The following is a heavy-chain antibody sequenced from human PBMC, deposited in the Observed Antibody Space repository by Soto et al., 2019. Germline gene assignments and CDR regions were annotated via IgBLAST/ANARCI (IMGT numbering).Heavy chain of an antibody. CDR3: AGDVAVALIDY. D-gene: IGHD6-19*01. V-gene: IGHV1-18*01. CDR1: GYTFTSYG. Sequence: QVQLVQSGAEVKKPGASVKVSCKASGYTFTSYGISWVRQAPGQGLEWMGWISAYNGNTKYAQKLQGRVTMTTDTSTSTGYMERRSLRHDETAVYHCAGDVAVALIDYWGQGTLVTVSS. CDR2: ISAYNGNT. J-gene: IGHJ4*02.